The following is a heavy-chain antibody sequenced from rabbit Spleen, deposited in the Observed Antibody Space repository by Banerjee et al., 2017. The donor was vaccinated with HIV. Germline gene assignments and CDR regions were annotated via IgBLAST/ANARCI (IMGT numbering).Heavy chain of an antibody. CDR1: GFYFSSNYY. Sequence: QSLEESGGDLVKPGASLTLTCTASGFYFSSNYYMCWVRQAPGKGLEWIACIYGGSNGSPVYASWAKGRFTISKTSSTTMTLQMSSLTAADTATYFCARDGAGGSYFALWGPGTLVTVS. J-gene: IGHJ4*01. D-gene: IGHD8-1*01. CDR2: IYGGSNGSP. V-gene: IGHV1S40*01. CDR3: ARDGAGGSYFAL.